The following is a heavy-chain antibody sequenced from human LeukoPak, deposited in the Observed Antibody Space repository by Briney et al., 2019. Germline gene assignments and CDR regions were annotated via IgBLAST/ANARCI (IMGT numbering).Heavy chain of an antibody. CDR3: ARGPGVRGVITDY. Sequence: PSETLSLTCAVYGGSFSGYYWSWIRQPPGKGLEWIGEINHSGSTNYNPSLKGRVTISVDTSKNQFSLKLSSVTAADTAVYYCARGPGVRGVITDYWGQGTLVTVSS. J-gene: IGHJ4*02. CDR1: GGSFSGYY. D-gene: IGHD3-10*01. V-gene: IGHV4-34*01. CDR2: INHSGST.